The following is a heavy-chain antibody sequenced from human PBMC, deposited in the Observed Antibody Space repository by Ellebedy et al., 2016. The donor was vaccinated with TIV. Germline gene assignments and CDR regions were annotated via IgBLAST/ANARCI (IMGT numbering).Heavy chain of an antibody. CDR1: GFVFSDFT. D-gene: IGHD3-22*01. V-gene: IGHV3-33*01. CDR2: LWYDGRSE. CDR3: ARDLYDSSPRDY. J-gene: IGHJ4*02. Sequence: GESLKISCETSGFVFSDFTMHWVRQAPGKGLEWVGLLWYDGRSEYYLDSVKGRFTISRDIAKNTLFLHMNSLRAEDSATYYCARDLYDSSPRDYWGQGTLVTVSS.